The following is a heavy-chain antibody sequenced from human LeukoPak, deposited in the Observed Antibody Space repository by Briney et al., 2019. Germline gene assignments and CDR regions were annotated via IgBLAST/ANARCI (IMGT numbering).Heavy chain of an antibody. CDR2: ISAYNGNT. CDR1: GYTFTGYG. CDR3: ARAWFGESPGDY. D-gene: IGHD3-10*01. V-gene: IGHV1-18*01. Sequence: ASVKVSCKASGYTFTGYGISWVRQAPGQGLEWMGWISAYNGNTNYAQKLQGRVTMTTDTSTSTAYMEPRSLRSDDTAVYYCARAWFGESPGDYWGQGTLVTVSS. J-gene: IGHJ4*02.